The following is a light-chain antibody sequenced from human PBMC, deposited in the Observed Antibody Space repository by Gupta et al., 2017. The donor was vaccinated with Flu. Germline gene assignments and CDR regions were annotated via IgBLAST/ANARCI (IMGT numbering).Light chain of an antibody. CDR3: QQTNTFPLT. Sequence: DIQMTQSPSSVYAPVGDRVSITCRASQDVGSWLVWYQQKPGKAPKLLIQGASTLQSGVPARFSGSGSGTDFTLTISSLQAEDFATYYCQQTNTFPLTFGGGTKVEIK. CDR2: GAS. CDR1: QDVGSW. J-gene: IGKJ4*01. V-gene: IGKV1-12*01.